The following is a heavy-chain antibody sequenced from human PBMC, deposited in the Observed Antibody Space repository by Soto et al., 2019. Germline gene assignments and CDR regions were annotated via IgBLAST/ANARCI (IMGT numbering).Heavy chain of an antibody. Sequence: QVQLQESGPGLVKPSQTLSLTCTVSGGSIRSGGYYWNWIRQHPGKGLEWIGYIYYLGSTYYTPSLKSRITISLDTSKNQFSLKLSSVTAADTAVYYCARSVFPWGQGTLVNVSS. J-gene: IGHJ5*02. V-gene: IGHV4-31*03. CDR1: GGSIRSGGYY. CDR3: ARSVFP. CDR2: IYYLGST.